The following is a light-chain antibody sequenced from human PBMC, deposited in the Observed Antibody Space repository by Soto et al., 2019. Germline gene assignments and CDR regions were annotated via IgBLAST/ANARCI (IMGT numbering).Light chain of an antibody. V-gene: IGLV1-44*01. CDR3: AAWDDSLNVV. Sequence: QSVLTQPPSASGTPGQRVTSSCSGSSSNIGSRTVNWYQQLPGTAPKLLIYGNNQRPSGVPDRFSGSKSGASASLAISGLQSEDEADYYCAAWDDSLNVVFGGGTKLTVL. J-gene: IGLJ2*01. CDR2: GNN. CDR1: SSNIGSRT.